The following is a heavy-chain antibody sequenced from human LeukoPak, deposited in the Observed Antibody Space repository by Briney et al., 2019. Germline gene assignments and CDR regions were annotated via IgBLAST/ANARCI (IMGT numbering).Heavy chain of an antibody. CDR3: ARDFKARTIFLYYYYMDV. D-gene: IGHD3-3*01. V-gene: IGHV1-18*01. CDR1: GYTFTSYG. CDR2: ISAYNGNT. Sequence: ASVKVSCKASGYTFTSYGISWVRQAPGQGLEWMGWISAYNGNTNYAQKLQGRVTMTTDTSTSTAYMELRSLRSDDTAVYYCARDFKARTIFLYYYYMDVWGKGTTVTVSS. J-gene: IGHJ6*03.